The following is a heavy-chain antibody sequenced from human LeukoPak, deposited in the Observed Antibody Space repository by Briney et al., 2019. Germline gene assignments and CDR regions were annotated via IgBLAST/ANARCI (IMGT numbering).Heavy chain of an antibody. D-gene: IGHD1-7*01. Sequence: SETLSLTCTVSGGSISSSSYYWGWIRQPPGKGLEWIGSIYYSGSTYYNPSLKSRVTISVDTSKNQFSLKLSSVTAADTAVYYCARQTRTGTTHSWGQGTLVTVSS. CDR2: IYYSGST. CDR3: ARQTRTGTTHS. CDR1: GGSISSSSYY. V-gene: IGHV4-39*01. J-gene: IGHJ5*02.